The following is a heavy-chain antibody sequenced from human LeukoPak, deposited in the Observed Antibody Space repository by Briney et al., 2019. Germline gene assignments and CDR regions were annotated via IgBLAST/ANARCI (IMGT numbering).Heavy chain of an antibody. J-gene: IGHJ4*02. Sequence: ASVKVSCKASGYTFTSYDINWVRQAPGQGLEWMGWISAYNGNTNYAQKLQGRVTMTTDTSTSTAYMELRSLRSDDTAVYYCARDSVVVVITQTFDYWGQGTLVTVSS. D-gene: IGHD3-22*01. CDR1: GYTFTSYD. CDR2: ISAYNGNT. V-gene: IGHV1-18*01. CDR3: ARDSVVVVITQTFDY.